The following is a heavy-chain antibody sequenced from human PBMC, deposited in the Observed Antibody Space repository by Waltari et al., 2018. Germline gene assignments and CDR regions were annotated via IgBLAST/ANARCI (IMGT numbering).Heavy chain of an antibody. CDR2: ISYSSSYI. V-gene: IGHV3-21*01. CDR1: GFTFSSYN. J-gene: IGHJ4*02. Sequence: EVQLVESGGGVVQPGGSLRLSCAAYGFTFSSYNMNWVRQAPGKGLEWVSIISYSSSYIYYADSVKGRFTVSRDNTKSSLYLQMNSLRAEDTAVYYCARDHEYGGKADYWGQGTLVTISS. CDR3: ARDHEYGGKADY. D-gene: IGHD4-17*01.